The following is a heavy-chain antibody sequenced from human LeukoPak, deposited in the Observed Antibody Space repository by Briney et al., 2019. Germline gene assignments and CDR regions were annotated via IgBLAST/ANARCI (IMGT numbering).Heavy chain of an antibody. CDR2: ISGSGGST. D-gene: IGHD3-22*01. J-gene: IGHJ4*02. V-gene: IGHV3-23*01. Sequence: PGGSLRLSCAASGFTFSSYAMSWVRQAPGKGLEWVSAISGSGGSTYYADSVKGRFTISRDNSENTLYLQMNSLRAEDTAVYYCAKLGEGTYYYDSSGYYDHTYYFDYWGQGTLVTVSS. CDR1: GFTFSSYA. CDR3: AKLGEGTYYYDSSGYYDHTYYFDY.